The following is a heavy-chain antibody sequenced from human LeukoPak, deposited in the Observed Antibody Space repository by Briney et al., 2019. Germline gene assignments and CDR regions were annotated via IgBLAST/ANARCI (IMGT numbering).Heavy chain of an antibody. J-gene: IGHJ4*02. CDR2: FYYSGST. D-gene: IGHD6-13*01. Sequence: SETLSLTCTVSGGSISSYYWSWIRQPPGKGLEWIGYFYYSGSTNYNPSLKSRVTISVDTSKNQFSLKLSSVTAADTAVYYCARGHWGSWDYWGQGTLVTVSS. CDR1: GGSISSYY. CDR3: ARGHWGSWDY. V-gene: IGHV4-59*01.